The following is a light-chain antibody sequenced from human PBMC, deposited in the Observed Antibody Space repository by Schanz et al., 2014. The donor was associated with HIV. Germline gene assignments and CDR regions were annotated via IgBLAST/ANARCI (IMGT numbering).Light chain of an antibody. CDR3: QQYYSFSST. Sequence: DIVMTQSPDSLAVSLGERATINCKSSQSVLDSSNNKNFLAWYQHKPRQSPKLLIYWASTRESGVPERFSGSGSGTDFTLTISSLQAEDVAVYYCQQYYSFSSTFGQGTRLEIK. V-gene: IGKV4-1*01. CDR2: WAS. CDR1: QSVLDSSNNKNF. J-gene: IGKJ2*01.